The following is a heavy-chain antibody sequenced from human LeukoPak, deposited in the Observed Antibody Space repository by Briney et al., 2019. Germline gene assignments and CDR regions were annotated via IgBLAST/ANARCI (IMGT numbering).Heavy chain of an antibody. CDR1: GFTFSSYW. J-gene: IGHJ4*02. V-gene: IGHV3-9*01. CDR2: ISWNSGSI. CDR3: AKDISDSWNSFDY. Sequence: GGSLRLSCAASGFTFSSYWMHWVRHAPGKGVEWVSGISWNSGSINYADSVKGRFTISRDNAKNSLYLQMNSLRAEDTALYYCAKDISDSWNSFDYWGQGTLVTVSS. D-gene: IGHD1-1*01.